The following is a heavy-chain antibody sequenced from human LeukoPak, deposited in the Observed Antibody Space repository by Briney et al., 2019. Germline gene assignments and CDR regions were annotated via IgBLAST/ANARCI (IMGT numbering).Heavy chain of an antibody. Sequence: GASVKVSCKASGYTFTSYYMHWVRQAPGQGLEWMGIINPSGGSTSYAQKFQGRVTMTRDTSTSTVYVELSSLRSEDTAVYYCARSSSPTHYFDYWGQGTLVTVSS. CDR1: GYTFTSYY. V-gene: IGHV1-46*01. D-gene: IGHD6-6*01. CDR2: INPSGGST. J-gene: IGHJ4*02. CDR3: ARSSSPTHYFDY.